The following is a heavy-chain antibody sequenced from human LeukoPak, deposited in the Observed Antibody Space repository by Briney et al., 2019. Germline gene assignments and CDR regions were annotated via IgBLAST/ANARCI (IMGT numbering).Heavy chain of an antibody. CDR2: IGSSGTYI. V-gene: IGHV3-21*04. J-gene: IGHJ1*01. D-gene: IGHD3-22*01. CDR3: AKAERVTMIVVVSLEYFQH. CDR1: GSTPSSYS. Sequence: GGSLRLSCAVSGSTPSSYSMNWVRQAPGKGLEWVSSIGSSGTYIYYADSVKGRFTISRDNAKNSLYLQMNSLRAEDTAVYFCAKAERVTMIVVVSLEYFQHWGQGTLVTVSS.